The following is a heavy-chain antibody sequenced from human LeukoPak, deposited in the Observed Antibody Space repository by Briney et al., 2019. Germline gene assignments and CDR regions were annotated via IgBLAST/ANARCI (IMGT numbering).Heavy chain of an antibody. CDR2: ISSSSSYI. CDR1: GFTFSSYS. Sequence: GGSLRLSCAASGFTFSSYSMNWVRQAPGKGLEWVSSISSSSSYIYYADSVKGRFTISRDNAKNSLYLQMNSLRAEDTAVYYCARDTLTWIQLPFGGVDYWGQGTLVTVSS. V-gene: IGHV3-21*01. D-gene: IGHD5-18*01. J-gene: IGHJ4*02. CDR3: ARDTLTWIQLPFGGVDY.